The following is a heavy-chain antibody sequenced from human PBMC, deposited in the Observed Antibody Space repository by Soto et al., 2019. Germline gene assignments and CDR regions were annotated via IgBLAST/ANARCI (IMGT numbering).Heavy chain of an antibody. V-gene: IGHV1-18*01. CDR2: ISAYNGNT. D-gene: IGHD6-19*01. Sequence: ASVKVSCKASGYTFTSYAMLWVRQAPGQRLEWMGWISAYNGNTNYAQKLQGRVTMTTDTSTSTAYMELRSLRSDDTAVYYCARFGISSGWSDAFDIWGQGTMVT. CDR1: GYTFTSYA. J-gene: IGHJ3*02. CDR3: ARFGISSGWSDAFDI.